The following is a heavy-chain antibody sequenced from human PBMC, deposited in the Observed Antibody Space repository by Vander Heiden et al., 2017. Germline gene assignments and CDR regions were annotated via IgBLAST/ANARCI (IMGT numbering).Heavy chain of an antibody. CDR1: GGSIGSGGYS. Sequence: QLQLQESGPGLVKLSQTLSLTCVASGGSIGSGGYSCVWMRQPPGSGLEWIGYIYHSGSTYYNPSLKSRVTISVDRSKNQFSLKLSSVTAADTAVYYCARAMVRGVIIFDYWGQGTLVTVSS. V-gene: IGHV4-30-2*01. CDR3: ARAMVRGVIIFDY. J-gene: IGHJ4*02. D-gene: IGHD3-10*01. CDR2: IYHSGST.